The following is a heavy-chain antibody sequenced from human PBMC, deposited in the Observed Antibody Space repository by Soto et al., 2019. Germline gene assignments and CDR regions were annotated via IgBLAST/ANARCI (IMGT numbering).Heavy chain of an antibody. CDR3: AKDRRLLWYFDL. J-gene: IGHJ2*01. D-gene: IGHD3-10*01. CDR1: GFTFSSYG. Sequence: PGGSLRLSCAASGFTFSSYGMHWVRQAPGKGLEWVAVISYDGSNKYYADSVKGRFTISRDNSKNTLYPQMNSLRAEDTAVYYCAKDRRLLWYFDLWGRGTLVTVSS. V-gene: IGHV3-30*18. CDR2: ISYDGSNK.